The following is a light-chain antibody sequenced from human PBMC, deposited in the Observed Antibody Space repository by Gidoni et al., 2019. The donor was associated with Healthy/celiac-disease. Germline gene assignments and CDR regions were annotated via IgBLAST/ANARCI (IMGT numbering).Light chain of an antibody. J-gene: IGKJ2*01. CDR3: QQYNNWPPYT. CDR2: GAS. CDR1: QSVSSN. Sequence: EILMTQSPATLSVPPGERATLSCRASQSVSSNLDWYQQKPGQAPRLLIYGASTRATGIPARFSGSGSGTEFTLTISSLQSEDCAVYYCQQYNNWPPYTFGQGTKLEIK. V-gene: IGKV3-15*01.